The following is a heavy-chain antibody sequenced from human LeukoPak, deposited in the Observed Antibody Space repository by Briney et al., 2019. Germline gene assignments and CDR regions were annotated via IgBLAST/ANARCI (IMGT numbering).Heavy chain of an antibody. CDR3: ARDVSGNDNLDY. CDR1: GYSISSGYY. CDR2: IYHSGST. Sequence: SETLSLTCTVSGYSISSGYYWGWIRQPPGKGLEWIGSIYHSGSTYYNPSLKSRVTISVDTSKNQFSLKLSSVTAADTAVYYCARDVSGNDNLDYWGQGTLVTVSS. V-gene: IGHV4-38-2*02. D-gene: IGHD5-12*01. J-gene: IGHJ4*02.